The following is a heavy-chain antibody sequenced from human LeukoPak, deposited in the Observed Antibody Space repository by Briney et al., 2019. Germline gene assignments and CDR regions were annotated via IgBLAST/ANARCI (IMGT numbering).Heavy chain of an antibody. CDR2: VYKSGTT. CDR3: ARLIVGCTDGVCDKGHVY. CDR1: GASISSYY. Sequence: PSETLSLTCTVSGASISSYYWTWIRQPPGKGLEWIGNVYKSGTTYYNPSLSSRVTMSVDTSKSQFSLRVSSVTAADTAVYYCARLIVGCTDGVCDKGHVYWGQGTLVTVSS. D-gene: IGHD2-8*01. V-gene: IGHV4-59*12. J-gene: IGHJ4*02.